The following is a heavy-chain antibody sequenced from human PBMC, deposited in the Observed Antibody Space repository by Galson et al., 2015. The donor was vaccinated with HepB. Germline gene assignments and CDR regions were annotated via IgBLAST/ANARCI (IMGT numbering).Heavy chain of an antibody. CDR3: ARGGKDGNSLDFDY. CDR2: ISRRNTFT. CDR1: GFTFSDYY. J-gene: IGHJ4*02. D-gene: IGHD5-24*01. V-gene: IGHV3-11*06. Sequence: SLRLSCAASGFTFSDYYMTWIRQAPGKGLEWVSYISRRNTFTNHADSVKGRFTISRDDAKKSLYLHMNSLRVEDTAVYYCARGGKDGNSLDFDYWGQGTLVTVSS.